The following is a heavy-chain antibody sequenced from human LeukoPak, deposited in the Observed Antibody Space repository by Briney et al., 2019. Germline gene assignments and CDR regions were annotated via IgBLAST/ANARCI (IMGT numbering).Heavy chain of an antibody. V-gene: IGHV3-23*01. CDR1: GFTFSSYA. Sequence: GGSLRLSCAASGFTFSSYAMSWVRQAPGKGLEWVSAISGSGGSTYYADSVKGRFTISRDNSKNTLYLQMNSLRAEDTAVYYCAKCPFAYVWGSYRAWGQGTLVTVSS. CDR3: AKCPFAYVWGSYRA. D-gene: IGHD3-16*02. CDR2: ISGSGGST. J-gene: IGHJ4*02.